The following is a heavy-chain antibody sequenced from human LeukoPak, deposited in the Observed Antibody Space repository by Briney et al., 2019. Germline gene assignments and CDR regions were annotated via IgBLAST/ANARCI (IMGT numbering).Heavy chain of an antibody. J-gene: IGHJ5*02. D-gene: IGHD6-25*01. CDR1: GGSISSYY. V-gene: IGHV4-4*07. Sequence: SETLSLTCTVSGGSISSYYWSWIRQPAGKGLEWIGRIYTSGSTNYNPSLKSRVTISVDTSKNQFSLKLSSVTAADTAVYYCARLDSSEISSDGWFDPWGQGTLVTVSS. CDR3: ARLDSSEISSDGWFDP. CDR2: IYTSGST.